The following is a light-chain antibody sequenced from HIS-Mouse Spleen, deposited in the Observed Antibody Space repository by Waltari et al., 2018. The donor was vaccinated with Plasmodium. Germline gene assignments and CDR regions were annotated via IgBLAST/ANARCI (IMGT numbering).Light chain of an antibody. V-gene: IGKV3-15*01. CDR3: QQYNNWSFT. CDR1: QSVSSN. CDR2: GAS. J-gene: IGKJ3*01. Sequence: AITQSPASLSVSPGERAIPSCRASQSVSSNLAWYQQKPGQAPRLLIYGASTRATGIPARFSGSGSGTEFTLTISSLQSEDFAVYYCQQYNNWSFTFGPGTKVDIK.